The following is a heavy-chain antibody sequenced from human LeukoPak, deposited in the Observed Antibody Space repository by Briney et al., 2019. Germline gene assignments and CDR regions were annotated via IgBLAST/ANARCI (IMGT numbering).Heavy chain of an antibody. CDR1: GYTFTIYG. J-gene: IGHJ4*02. Sequence: GASVKVSFKASGYTFTIYGISWVRQAPGQGLEWMGWISAYNGNTNYAQKLQGRVTMTTDTSTSTAYMELRSLRSDDTAVYYCALLYSSSWSTDYWGQGTLVTVSS. D-gene: IGHD6-13*01. CDR3: ALLYSSSWSTDY. CDR2: ISAYNGNT. V-gene: IGHV1-18*01.